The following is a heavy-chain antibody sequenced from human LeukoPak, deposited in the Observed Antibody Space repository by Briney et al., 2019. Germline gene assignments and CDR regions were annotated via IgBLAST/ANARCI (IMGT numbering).Heavy chain of an antibody. Sequence: PGRSLRLSCAASGFTFSSNAMHWVRQAPGKGLEWVAVISYDGSNKYYADSVKGRFTISRDNSKNTLYLQMNSLRAEDTAVYYCAREITVTYYFDYWGQGTLVTVSS. V-gene: IGHV3-30-3*01. CDR2: ISYDGSNK. CDR1: GFTFSSNA. CDR3: AREITVTYYFDY. J-gene: IGHJ4*02. D-gene: IGHD4-11*01.